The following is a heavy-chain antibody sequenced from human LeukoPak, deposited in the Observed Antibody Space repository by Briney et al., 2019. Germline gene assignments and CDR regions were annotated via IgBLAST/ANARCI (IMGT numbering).Heavy chain of an antibody. CDR2: ISGSGGST. V-gene: IGHV3-23*01. CDR1: GFTFSSYA. D-gene: IGHD2-15*01. Sequence: PGGSLRLSCAASGFTFSSYAMSWVRQAPGKGLEWVSAISGSGGSTYYADSVKGRFTISRDNSKNTLYLQMNSLRAEDTAVYYCAKDQEGVVVVAAFDYWGQGTLVTVSS. CDR3: AKDQEGVVVVAAFDY. J-gene: IGHJ4*02.